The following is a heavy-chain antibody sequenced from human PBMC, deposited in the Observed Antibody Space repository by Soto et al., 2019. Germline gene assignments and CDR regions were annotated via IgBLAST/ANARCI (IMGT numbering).Heavy chain of an antibody. CDR3: ARGYDYVWGSYRSTHYFDY. J-gene: IGHJ4*02. V-gene: IGHV5-51*01. D-gene: IGHD3-16*02. CDR1: GYSFTSYW. CDR2: IYPGDSDT. Sequence: PGESLKISCKGSGYSFTSYWIGWVRQMPGKGLEWMGIIYPGDSDTRYSPSFQGQVTISADKSISTAYLQWSSLKASDTAMYYCARGYDYVWGSYRSTHYFDYWGQGALVTV.